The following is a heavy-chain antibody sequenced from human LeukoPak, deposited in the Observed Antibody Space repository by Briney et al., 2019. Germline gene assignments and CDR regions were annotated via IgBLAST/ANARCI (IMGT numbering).Heavy chain of an antibody. CDR2: IKSKTDGGTT. Sequence: GGSLRLSCAASGFTFSNAWMSWVRQAPGKGLEWVGRIKSKTDGGTTDYAAPVKGRFTISRDDSKNTLYLQMNSLKTEDTAVYYCTTEDAYYGDYYLLGYWGQGTLVTVSS. CDR1: GFTFSNAW. V-gene: IGHV3-15*01. J-gene: IGHJ4*02. D-gene: IGHD4-17*01. CDR3: TTEDAYYGDYYLLGY.